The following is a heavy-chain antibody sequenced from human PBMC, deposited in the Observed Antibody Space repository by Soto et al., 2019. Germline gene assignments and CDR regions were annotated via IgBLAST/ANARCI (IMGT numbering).Heavy chain of an antibody. CDR3: AREEQAAAGNTWFDP. CDR2: ISYDGSNK. CDR1: GFTFSSYA. J-gene: IGHJ5*02. D-gene: IGHD6-13*01. Sequence: PGGSLRLSCAASGFTFSSYAMHWVRQAPGKGLEWVAVISYDGSNKYYADSVKGRFTISRDNSKNTLYLQMNSLRAEDTAVYYCAREEQAAAGNTWFDPWGQGPMVTV. V-gene: IGHV3-30-3*01.